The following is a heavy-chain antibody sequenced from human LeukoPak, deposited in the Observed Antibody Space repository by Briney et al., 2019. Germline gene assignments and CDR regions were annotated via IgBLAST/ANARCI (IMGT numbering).Heavy chain of an antibody. CDR2: INHSGST. D-gene: IGHD3-22*01. J-gene: IGHJ3*02. V-gene: IGHV4-34*01. Sequence: SETLSLTCAVYGGSFSGYYWSWIRQPPGKGVEWIGEINHSGSTNYNPSLKSRVTISVDTSKNQFSLKLSSVTAADTAVYYCARGRDYYDSSHAFDIWGQGTMVTVSS. CDR3: ARGRDYYDSSHAFDI. CDR1: GGSFSGYY.